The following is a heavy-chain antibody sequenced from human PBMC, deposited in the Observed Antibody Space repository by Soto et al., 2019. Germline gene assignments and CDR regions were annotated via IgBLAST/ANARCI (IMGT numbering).Heavy chain of an antibody. CDR3: ARALTGTIHPHYFDS. Sequence: PVESLKISCKASGYSFTDYWIGWVRQMPEKGLEWMGIIYPGDSDTRYSPSFRGLVTISVDDSVNTAYLQWSSLKASDTALYYCARALTGTIHPHYFDSWGQGTLVTVSS. D-gene: IGHD1-7*01. CDR2: IYPGDSDT. V-gene: IGHV5-51*01. J-gene: IGHJ4*02. CDR1: GYSFTDYW.